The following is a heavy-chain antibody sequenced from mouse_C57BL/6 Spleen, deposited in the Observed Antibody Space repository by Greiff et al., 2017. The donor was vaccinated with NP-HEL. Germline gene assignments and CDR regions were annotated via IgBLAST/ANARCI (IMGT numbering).Heavy chain of an antibody. D-gene: IGHD4-1*01. J-gene: IGHJ1*03. CDR2: ISSGSSTI. CDR1: GFTFSDYG. V-gene: IGHV5-17*01. Sequence: EVMLVESGGGLVKPGGSLKLSCAASGFTFSDYGMHWVRQAPEKGLEWVAYISSGSSTIYYADTVKGRFPISRDNAKNTLFLQMTSLRSEDTAMYYCARQGAGTSWYFDVWGTGTTVTVSS. CDR3: ARQGAGTSWYFDV.